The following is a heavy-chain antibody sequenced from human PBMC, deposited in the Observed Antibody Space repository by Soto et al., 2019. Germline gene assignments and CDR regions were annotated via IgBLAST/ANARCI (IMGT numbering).Heavy chain of an antibody. V-gene: IGHV1-3*01. Sequence: QVQLVQSGAEVKKPGASVKVSCKASGYTFTSYAMHWVRQAPGQRLEWMGWINAGNGNTKYSQKFQGRVTITRDTSASTAYMELSSLRSEDTAVYYCARDGTICGVVITFDYWGQGTLVTVSS. D-gene: IGHD3-3*01. CDR3: ARDGTICGVVITFDY. CDR2: INAGNGNT. CDR1: GYTFTSYA. J-gene: IGHJ4*02.